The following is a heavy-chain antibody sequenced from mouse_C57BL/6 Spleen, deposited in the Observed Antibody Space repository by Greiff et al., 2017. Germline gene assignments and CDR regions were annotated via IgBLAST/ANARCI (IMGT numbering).Heavy chain of an antibody. J-gene: IGHJ4*01. CDR1: GYTFTEYT. V-gene: IGHV1-62-2*01. D-gene: IGHD1-1*01. CDR2: FYPGSGSI. Sequence: QVQLQQSGAELVKPGASVKLSCKASGYTFTEYTIHWVKQRSGQGLEWIGWFYPGSGSIKYNEKFKDKATLTADKSSSTVYMGLSRLTSEDSAVYFCARHEEGYYGSSSYAMDYWGQGTSVTVSS. CDR3: ARHEEGYYGSSSYAMDY.